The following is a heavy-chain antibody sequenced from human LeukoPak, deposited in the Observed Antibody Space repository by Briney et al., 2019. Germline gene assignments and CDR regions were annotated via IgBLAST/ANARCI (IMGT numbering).Heavy chain of an antibody. CDR1: GGSISSSSYY. V-gene: IGHV4-39*01. Sequence: SETLSLTCTVSGGSISSSSYYWGWIRQPPGKGLEWIGSIYYSGSTYYNPSLKSRVTISVDTSKNQFSLKLSSVTAADTAVYCCARRQSIAARWGAFDYWGQGTLVTVSS. D-gene: IGHD6-6*01. CDR3: ARRQSIAARWGAFDY. J-gene: IGHJ4*02. CDR2: IYYSGST.